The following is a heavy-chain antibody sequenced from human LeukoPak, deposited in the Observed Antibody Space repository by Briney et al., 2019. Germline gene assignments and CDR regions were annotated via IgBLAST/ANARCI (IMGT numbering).Heavy chain of an antibody. Sequence: SETLSLTCTVSGDSISSYYWSWIRQPPGKGLEWIGYIYYSGSTNYNPSLKSRVTISVDTSKNQFSLKLSSVTAADTAVYYCARRSALRYLEPWGQGTLVTVSS. D-gene: IGHD3-9*01. CDR1: GDSISSYY. CDR3: ARRSALRYLEP. J-gene: IGHJ5*02. CDR2: IYYSGST. V-gene: IGHV4-59*08.